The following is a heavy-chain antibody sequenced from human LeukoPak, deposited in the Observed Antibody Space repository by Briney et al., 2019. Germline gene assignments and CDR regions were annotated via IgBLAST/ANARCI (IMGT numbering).Heavy chain of an antibody. CDR3: ARPGIVGATNWFDP. CDR1: GFTFRNYR. D-gene: IGHD1-26*01. J-gene: IGHJ5*02. V-gene: IGHV3-48*04. Sequence: AGGSLRLSCAASGFTFRNYRMNWVRQAPGKGLEWVSYISSSSSTIYYADSVKGRFTISRDNAKNSLYLQMNSLRAEDTAVYYCARPGIVGATNWFDPWGQGTLVTVSS. CDR2: ISSSSSTI.